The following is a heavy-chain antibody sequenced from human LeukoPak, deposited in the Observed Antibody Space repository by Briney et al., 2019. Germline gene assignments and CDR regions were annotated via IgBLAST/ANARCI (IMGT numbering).Heavy chain of an antibody. V-gene: IGHV3-21*01. CDR1: GFTFSTYN. CDR3: TREVPHGYSGYDSRDY. CDR2: ISSSSSHT. D-gene: IGHD5-12*01. Sequence: GGSLRLSCAAYGFTFSTYNMNWVRQAPGKGLEWVSSISSSSSHTYYIDSVKGRFSISRDNTMNSLYLQMNSLRAEDTAVYYCTREVPHGYSGYDSRDYWGQGTLVTVSS. J-gene: IGHJ4*02.